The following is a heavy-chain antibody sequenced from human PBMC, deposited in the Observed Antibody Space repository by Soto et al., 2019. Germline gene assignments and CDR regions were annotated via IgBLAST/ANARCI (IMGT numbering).Heavy chain of an antibody. CDR2: ISGSGGST. CDR3: AKVSYYYGSGRRTTHLRPPYFDY. Sequence: PGGSLRLSCAASGFTFSSYAMSWVRQAPGKGLEWVSAISGSGGSTYYADSVKGRFTISRDNSKNTLYLQMNSLRAEDTAVYYCAKVSYYYGSGRRTTHLRPPYFDYWGQGTLVTVSS. J-gene: IGHJ4*02. D-gene: IGHD3-10*01. V-gene: IGHV3-23*01. CDR1: GFTFSSYA.